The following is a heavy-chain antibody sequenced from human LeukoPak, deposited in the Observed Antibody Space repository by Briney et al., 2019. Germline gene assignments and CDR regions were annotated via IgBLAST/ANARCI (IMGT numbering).Heavy chain of an antibody. D-gene: IGHD3-22*01. CDR1: GGSFSGYY. CDR3: AREVYYYDSSGYYPLYYFDY. J-gene: IGHJ4*02. V-gene: IGHV4-34*01. CDR2: INHSGST. Sequence: SETLSLTCAVYGGSFSGYYWSWIRQPPGKGLEWIGEINHSGSTNYNPSLKSRVTISVDTSKNQFSLKLSSVTAADTAVYYCAREVYYYDSSGYYPLYYFDYWGQGTLVTVSS.